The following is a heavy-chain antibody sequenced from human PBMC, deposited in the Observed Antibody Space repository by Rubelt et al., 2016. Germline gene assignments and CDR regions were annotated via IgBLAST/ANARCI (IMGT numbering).Heavy chain of an antibody. CDR1: GFTFTDHY. CDR2: TRNKANRYTT. J-gene: IGHJ4*02. D-gene: IGHD4-23*01. Sequence: EVQLVESGGGLVQPGGSLRLSCAASGFTFTDHYMDWVRQAPGKGLEWVGRTRNKANRYTTEYAASVTGRFTISRDESQNSLYMRMNSLKTEDTAVYYCARAGPGGNSDYWGQGTLVTVSS. CDR3: ARAGPGGNSDY. V-gene: IGHV3-72*01.